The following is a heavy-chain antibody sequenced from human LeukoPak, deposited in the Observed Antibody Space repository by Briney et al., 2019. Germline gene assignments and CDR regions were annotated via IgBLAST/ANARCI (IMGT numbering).Heavy chain of an antibody. CDR2: IYYSGST. CDR1: GGSISSGDYY. Sequence: SETLSLTCTVSGGSISSGDYYWSWIRQPPGKGLEWIGYIYYSGSTYYNPSLKSRVTISVDTSKNQFSLKLSSVTAADTAVYYCARPLRGVIITRWAFDIWGQGTMVTVSS. D-gene: IGHD3-10*01. CDR3: ARPLRGVIITRWAFDI. V-gene: IGHV4-30-4*01. J-gene: IGHJ3*02.